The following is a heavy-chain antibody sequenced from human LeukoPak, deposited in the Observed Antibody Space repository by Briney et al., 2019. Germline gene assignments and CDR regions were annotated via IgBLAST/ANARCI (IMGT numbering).Heavy chain of an antibody. Sequence: SETLSLTCTVSGGSISSNNYYWGWIRQPPGKGLEWIGGIYYTGSTYYNPSLKSRVTISVDTSKNQFSLQLSSVTAADSAVYYCARHRGPTYYFDSVGYYPFDYWGQGTLVTVSS. CDR2: IYYTGST. CDR1: GGSISSNNYY. V-gene: IGHV4-39*01. CDR3: ARHRGPTYYFDSVGYYPFDY. D-gene: IGHD3-22*01. J-gene: IGHJ4*02.